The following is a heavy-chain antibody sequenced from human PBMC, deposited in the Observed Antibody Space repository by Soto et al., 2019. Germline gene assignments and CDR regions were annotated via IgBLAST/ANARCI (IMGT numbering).Heavy chain of an antibody. CDR1: GFTFSSYG. CDR3: AKAMYPSFDY. J-gene: IGHJ4*02. Sequence: GGSLRLSCAASGFTFSSYGMHWVRQAPGKGLEWVAVISYDGSNKYYADSVKGRFTISRDNSKNTLYLQMNSLRAEDTAVYYCAKAMYPSFDYWGQGTLVTVSS. D-gene: IGHD2-8*01. CDR2: ISYDGSNK. V-gene: IGHV3-30*18.